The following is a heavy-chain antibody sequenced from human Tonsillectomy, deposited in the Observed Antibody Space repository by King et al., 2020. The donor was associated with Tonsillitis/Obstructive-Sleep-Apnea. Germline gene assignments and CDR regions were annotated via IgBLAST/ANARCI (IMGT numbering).Heavy chain of an antibody. Sequence: VQLVESGGGVVRPGGSLRLSCAASGFTFDDYGMSWVRQAPGKGLEWVSGINWNGGSTDYADSVKGRFTISRDNGKNSLYLQMSSLRAEDTALYHCARVRSYDFWSGYYVIWGQGTMVTVSS. J-gene: IGHJ3*02. CDR1: GFTFDDYG. CDR2: INWNGGST. D-gene: IGHD3-3*01. CDR3: ARVRSYDFWSGYYVI. V-gene: IGHV3-20*01.